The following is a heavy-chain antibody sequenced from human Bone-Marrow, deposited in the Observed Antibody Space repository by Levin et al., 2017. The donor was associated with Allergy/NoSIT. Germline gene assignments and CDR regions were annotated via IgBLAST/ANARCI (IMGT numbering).Heavy chain of an antibody. Sequence: GESLKISCAASGFTFSSYGMHWVRQAPGKGLEWVAVISYDGSNKYYADSVKGRFTISRDNSKNTLYLQMNSLRAEDTAVYYCAKGQLLLWGFLIYWGQGTLVTVSS. J-gene: IGHJ4*02. CDR3: AKGQLLLWGFLIY. V-gene: IGHV3-30*18. CDR2: ISYDGSNK. CDR1: GFTFSSYG. D-gene: IGHD1-1*01.